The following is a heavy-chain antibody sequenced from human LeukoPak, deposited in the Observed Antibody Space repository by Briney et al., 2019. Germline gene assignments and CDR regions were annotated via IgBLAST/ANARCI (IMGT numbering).Heavy chain of an antibody. V-gene: IGHV3-9*03. D-gene: IGHD3-9*01. CDR3: AKDTVGLTLGGMDV. Sequence: GRSLRLSCAASGFTFDDYAMHWVRQAPGEGLEWVSGISWNSGSIGYADSVKGRFTISRDNAKNSLSLQMNSLRAEDMALYYCAKDTVGLTLGGMDVWGKGTTVTVSS. CDR2: ISWNSGSI. J-gene: IGHJ6*04. CDR1: GFTFDDYA.